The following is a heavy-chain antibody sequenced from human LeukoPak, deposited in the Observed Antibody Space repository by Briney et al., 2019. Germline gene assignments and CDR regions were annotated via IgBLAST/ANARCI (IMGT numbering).Heavy chain of an antibody. CDR3: AITVEYRGGPYDY. D-gene: IGHD2-21*01. V-gene: IGHV3-74*03. CDR1: GFTFSNYW. Sequence: PGGSQRLSCAASGFTFSNYWLHWVRQAPGKGLVWVSRINRDGSTTKYADSVKGRFTISRDNAENSLYLQMNSLRAEDTAVYYCAITVEYRGGPYDYWGQGTLVTVSS. CDR2: INRDGSTT. J-gene: IGHJ4*02.